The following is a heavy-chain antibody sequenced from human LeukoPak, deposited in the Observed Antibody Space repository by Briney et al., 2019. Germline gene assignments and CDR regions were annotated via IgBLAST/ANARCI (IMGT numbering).Heavy chain of an antibody. Sequence: SVKVSCKASGGTFSSYAISWVRQAPGQGLEWMGRIIPILGIANYAQKFQGRVTITADKSTSTAYMELSSLRSEDTAVYYCAPYYYGSGSGNNWFDPWGQGTLVTVSS. CDR3: APYYYGSGSGNNWFDP. CDR2: IIPILGIA. D-gene: IGHD3-10*01. J-gene: IGHJ5*02. V-gene: IGHV1-69*04. CDR1: GGTFSSYA.